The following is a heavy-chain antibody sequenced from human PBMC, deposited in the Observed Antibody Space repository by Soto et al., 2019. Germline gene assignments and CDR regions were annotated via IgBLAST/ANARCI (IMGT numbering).Heavy chain of an antibody. J-gene: IGHJ4*02. V-gene: IGHV1-18*01. D-gene: IGHD3-3*01. Sequence: ASVKVSCKASGYTFTSYGISWVRQAPGQGLEWMGWISAYNGNTNYAQKLQGRVTMTTDTSTSTAYMELRSLRSDDTAVYYCARDQGTIFGVVISGNLRGWAPDYWGQGTLVTVSS. CDR2: ISAYNGNT. CDR3: ARDQGTIFGVVISGNLRGWAPDY. CDR1: GYTFTSYG.